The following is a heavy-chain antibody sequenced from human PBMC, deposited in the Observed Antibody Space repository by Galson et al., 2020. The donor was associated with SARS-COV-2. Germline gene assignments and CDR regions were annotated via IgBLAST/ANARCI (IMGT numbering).Heavy chain of an antibody. CDR3: VRDKTIFCSGGTCYPPDH. CDR2: ISVYNGNT. J-gene: IGHJ1*01. CDR1: GYTFAHYG. Sequence: ASVKVSCKTSGYTFAHYGIAWVRQAPGGQGLEYLGWISVYNGNTKYVKKFQDRLTLTKDTSTNTAYMELRSLQSDDTAVYYCVRDKTIFCSGGTCYPPDHWGQGTLITVSS. D-gene: IGHD2-15*01. V-gene: IGHV1-18*01.